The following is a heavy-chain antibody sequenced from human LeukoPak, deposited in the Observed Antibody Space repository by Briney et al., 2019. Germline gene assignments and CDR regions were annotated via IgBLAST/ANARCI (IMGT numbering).Heavy chain of an antibody. CDR3: VRTKIAAAGTGGNWFDP. CDR2: IYFTGST. Sequence: SETLSLTCTVSGGSISVVSNDYWTWIRQPPGKGLEWIGYIYFTGSTNYNPSLKSRVTISLDAPKNQFSLKLSSATAADTGVYYCVRTKIAAAGTGGNWFDPWGQGTLVTVSS. J-gene: IGHJ5*02. CDR1: GGSISVVSNDY. D-gene: IGHD6-13*01. V-gene: IGHV4-61*01.